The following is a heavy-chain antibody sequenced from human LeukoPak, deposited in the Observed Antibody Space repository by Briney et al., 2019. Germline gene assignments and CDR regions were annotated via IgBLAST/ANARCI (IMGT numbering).Heavy chain of an antibody. CDR2: VHYRGST. J-gene: IGHJ5*02. CDR3: ASRPKYSSSWYH. CDR1: GASIISSTYY. D-gene: IGHD6-13*01. Sequence: SETLSLTCTVSGASIISSTYYWGWIRQPPGKGLEWIGSVHYRGSTYYNPSLESRVTISVDTSKNQFSLKLSSVTAADTAVYYCASRPKYSSSWYHWGQGTLVTVSS. V-gene: IGHV4-39*07.